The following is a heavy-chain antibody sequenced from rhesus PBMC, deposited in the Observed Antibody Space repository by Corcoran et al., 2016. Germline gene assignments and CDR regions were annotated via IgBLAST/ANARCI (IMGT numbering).Heavy chain of an antibody. J-gene: IGHJ4*01. V-gene: IGHV3S5*01. CDR2: INSDGGST. D-gene: IGHD6-25*01. Sequence: EVQLVETGGGLVQPGGSLKLSCVASGFTFRSYGMSWVRQAPGKGLEWVSGINSDGGSTYYADSVKVRFNISRDKSKNTLSMQMNSLRPEDTAVYYCRGGNWEVDYWGQGVLVTVSS. CDR1: GFTFRSYG. CDR3: RGGNWEVDY.